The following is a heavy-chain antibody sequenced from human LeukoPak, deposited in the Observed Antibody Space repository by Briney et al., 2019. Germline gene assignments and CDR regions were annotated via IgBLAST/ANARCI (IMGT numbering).Heavy chain of an antibody. CDR1: SGSVSSVSYY. J-gene: IGHJ4*02. CDR2: IYSSGST. Sequence: PSETLSLTCTVSSGSVSSVSYYWSWIRQPAGKGLEWIGRIYSSGSTNYNPSLKSRVTISVDTSKNQFSLKLSSVTAADTAVYYCARLVWRLQYSASSLEVWGQGTLVTVSS. CDR3: ARLVWRLQYSASSLEV. V-gene: IGHV4-61*02. D-gene: IGHD1-26*01.